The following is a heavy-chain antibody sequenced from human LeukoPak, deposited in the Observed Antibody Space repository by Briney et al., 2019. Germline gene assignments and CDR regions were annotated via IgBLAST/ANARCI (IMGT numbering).Heavy chain of an antibody. J-gene: IGHJ3*02. CDR1: GYMFTSYG. CDR3: ARGVNQYGGSPTDAYDI. V-gene: IGHV1-18*01. D-gene: IGHD4-23*01. CDR2: ISGYNDDT. Sequence: ASVKVSCKASGYMFTSYGVNWVRQAPGQGLEWMGWISGYNDDTRYGENFQGRVTMTTDASTTTVYMAMRSLRPDDTALYYCARGVNQYGGSPTDAYDIWGQGTMVIVSS.